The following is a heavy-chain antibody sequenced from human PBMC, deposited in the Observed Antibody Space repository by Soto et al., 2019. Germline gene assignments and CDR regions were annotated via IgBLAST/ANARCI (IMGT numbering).Heavy chain of an antibody. Sequence: PSETLSLTCTVSGGSISSYYLSWIRQPPGKGLEWIGYIYYSGSTNYNPSLKSRVTISVDTSKNQFSLKLSSVTAADTAVYYCARQGPAYGSYGMDVWGQGTTVTVSS. D-gene: IGHD2-21*01. CDR3: ARQGPAYGSYGMDV. J-gene: IGHJ6*02. CDR2: IYYSGST. V-gene: IGHV4-59*01. CDR1: GGSISSYY.